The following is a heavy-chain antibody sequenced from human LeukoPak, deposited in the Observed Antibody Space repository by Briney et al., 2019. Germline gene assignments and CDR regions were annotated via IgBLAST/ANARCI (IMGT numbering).Heavy chain of an antibody. CDR3: AKVLIGGYSYGFDY. V-gene: IGHV3-23*01. J-gene: IGHJ4*02. CDR2: ISGSGGST. D-gene: IGHD5-18*01. Sequence: GGSLRLSRAASGFTFSSYAMSWVRQAPGKGLEWVSAISGSGGSTYYADSVKGRFTISRDNSKNTLYLQMNSLRAEDTAVYYCAKVLIGGYSYGFDYWGQGTLVTVSS. CDR1: GFTFSSYA.